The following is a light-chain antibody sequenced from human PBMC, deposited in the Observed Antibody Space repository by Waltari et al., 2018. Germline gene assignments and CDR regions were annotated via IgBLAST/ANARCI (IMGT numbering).Light chain of an antibody. V-gene: IGKV1-12*01. CDR2: GAS. CDR1: LGISNW. Sequence: IQMTQSPSSVSASVGDRVSISCRASLGISNWLARYQQQPGKAPRLLIYGASTVQSGTPARFTGSGSGTDFILTINGLQPEDFGTYYCQQTEGFPWTFGQGTKVEFK. CDR3: QQTEGFPWT. J-gene: IGKJ1*01.